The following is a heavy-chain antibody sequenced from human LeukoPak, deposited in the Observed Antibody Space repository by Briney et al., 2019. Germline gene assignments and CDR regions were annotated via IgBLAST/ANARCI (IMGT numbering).Heavy chain of an antibody. CDR2: INPNSGGT. CDR3: ARDRVGTYYYDSSGLGTAFDI. Sequence: ASVKVSCKASGYTFTGYYMHWVRQAPGQGLEWMGWINPNSGGTNYAQKFQGRVTMTRDTSISTAYMELSRLRSDDTAVYYCARDRVGTYYYDSSGLGTAFDIRGQGTMVTVSS. J-gene: IGHJ3*02. CDR1: GYTFTGYY. V-gene: IGHV1-2*02. D-gene: IGHD3-22*01.